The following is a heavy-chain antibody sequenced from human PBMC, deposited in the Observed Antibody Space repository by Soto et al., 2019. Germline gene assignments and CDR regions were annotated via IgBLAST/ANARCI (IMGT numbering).Heavy chain of an antibody. J-gene: IGHJ6*02. CDR2: IYYSGST. CDR3: AKSGSKFGYYYSMDV. V-gene: IGHV4-30-4*01. CDR1: GGSISSGDYY. D-gene: IGHD3-16*01. Sequence: LSLTCTVSGGSISSGDYYWSWILQPPGKGLEWIGYIYYSGSTYYNPSLKSRVTISVDTSKNQFSLKLSSVTAADTAVYYCAKSGSKFGYYYSMDVWGQGTTVTVSS.